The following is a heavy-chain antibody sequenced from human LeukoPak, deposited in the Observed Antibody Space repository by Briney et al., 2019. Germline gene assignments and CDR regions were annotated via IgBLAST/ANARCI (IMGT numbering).Heavy chain of an antibody. D-gene: IGHD6-6*01. CDR2: INPNSGGT. J-gene: IGHJ3*02. Sequence: ASVKVSCKASGYTFTDYYLHLVRQAPGQGLEWMGWINPNSGGTNYAQKFQGWVTMTRDTSISTAYMELSRLRSDDTAVYYCARDRIAARRIDAFDIWGQGTTVTVSS. CDR1: GYTFTDYY. V-gene: IGHV1-2*04. CDR3: ARDRIAARRIDAFDI.